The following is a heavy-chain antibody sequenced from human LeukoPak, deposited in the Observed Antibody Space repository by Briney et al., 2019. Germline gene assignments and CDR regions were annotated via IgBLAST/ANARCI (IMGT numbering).Heavy chain of an antibody. D-gene: IGHD3-22*01. CDR3: ARMDYYDSSIAL. CDR1: GYTFTSYG. J-gene: IGHJ4*02. Sequence: ASVKVSWKASGYTFTSYGISWVRQAPGQRLEWMGWISAYNGNTNYAQKLQGRVTMTTDTSTSTAYMELRSLRSDDTAVYYCARMDYYDSSIALGAQGPLVTVSS. CDR2: ISAYNGNT. V-gene: IGHV1-18*01.